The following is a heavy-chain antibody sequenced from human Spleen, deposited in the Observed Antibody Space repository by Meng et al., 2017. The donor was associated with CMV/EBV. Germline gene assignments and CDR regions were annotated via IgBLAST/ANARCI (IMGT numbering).Heavy chain of an antibody. CDR3: AHRRSRGVHPENWFDP. CDR1: FSLSTGGVG. Sequence: FSLSTGGVGVGWIHQPPGKDLEWLAVMYWNDDKRYSPSMKSRLTITKDTSKNQVVLTMTNMDPVDTATYYCAHRRSRGVHPENWFDPWGQGTLVTVSS. CDR2: MYWNDDK. V-gene: IGHV2-5*01. D-gene: IGHD3-10*01. J-gene: IGHJ5*02.